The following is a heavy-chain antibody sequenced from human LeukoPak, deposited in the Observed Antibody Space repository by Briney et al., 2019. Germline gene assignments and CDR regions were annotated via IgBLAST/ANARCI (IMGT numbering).Heavy chain of an antibody. Sequence: GRSLRLSSAASGFTFSSYDMSWVRQAPGKGLEWVSGINKSGGGTYYADSVKGRFTMSRDNSKNTLFLQMNSLRAEDTAVYYCAKVTWSSSGSDYWGQGTLVTVSS. V-gene: IGHV3-23*01. CDR2: INKSGGGT. CDR1: GFTFSSYD. CDR3: AKVTWSSSGSDY. J-gene: IGHJ4*02. D-gene: IGHD6-19*01.